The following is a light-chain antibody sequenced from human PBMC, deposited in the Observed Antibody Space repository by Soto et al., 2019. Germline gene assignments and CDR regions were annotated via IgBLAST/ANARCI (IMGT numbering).Light chain of an antibody. J-gene: IGKJ1*01. CDR1: QSIGFW. CDR3: QQYNIYLWA. V-gene: IGKV1-5*01. CDR2: DAS. Sequence: DFQLTQSPSTLSASVGDRVTLSCRVSQSIGFWLAWYQLKPGRAPKVLIYDASILASGVPSRFSGSGSATEFSLTISGLQPEDFATYFCQQYNIYLWAFGQGGK.